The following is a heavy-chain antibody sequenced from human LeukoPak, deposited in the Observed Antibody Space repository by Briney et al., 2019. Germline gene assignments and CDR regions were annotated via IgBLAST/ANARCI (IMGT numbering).Heavy chain of an antibody. CDR2: ISSSSGYI. V-gene: IGHV3-21*01. CDR3: ARVPYYDILTGYSDY. CDR1: GFTFSSYS. Sequence: GGSLRLSCAASGFTFSSYSMHWVRQAPGKGLEWVSFISSSSGYIYYADSVKGRFTISRDNAKNSLYLQMNGLRAEDTAVYYCARVPYYDILTGYSDYWGQGTLVTVSS. J-gene: IGHJ4*02. D-gene: IGHD3-9*01.